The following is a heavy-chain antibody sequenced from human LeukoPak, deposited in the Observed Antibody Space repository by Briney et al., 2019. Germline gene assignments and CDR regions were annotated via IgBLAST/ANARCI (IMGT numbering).Heavy chain of an antibody. D-gene: IGHD3-3*01. Sequence: SQTLSPTCTVSGGSISSGGYYSSWIRQHPGKGLEWIGYIYYSGSNYYNPSLKSRVTISVDTSKNQFYLKLSSVTAADTAVYYCARESYDFWSGYSAQFDYWAREPWSPSPQ. CDR2: IYYSGSN. J-gene: IGHJ4*02. V-gene: IGHV4-31*03. CDR3: ARESYDFWSGYSAQFDY. CDR1: GGSISSGGYY.